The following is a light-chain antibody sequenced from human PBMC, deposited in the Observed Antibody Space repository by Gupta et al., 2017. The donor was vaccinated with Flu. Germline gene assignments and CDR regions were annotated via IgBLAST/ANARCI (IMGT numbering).Light chain of an antibody. CDR3: QHSHSITYT. V-gene: IGKV1-39*01. J-gene: IGKJ2*01. CDR2: GAS. CDR1: QSISNY. Sequence: DIQMTQSPSSLSASVGDRVTIACRASQSISNYLNWYQQKPGKAPRLLIYGASNLPSGVPSRFSGRGSGTYFTLTSSSLEVEDFAIYYCQHSHSITYTFGRGTKVEIK.